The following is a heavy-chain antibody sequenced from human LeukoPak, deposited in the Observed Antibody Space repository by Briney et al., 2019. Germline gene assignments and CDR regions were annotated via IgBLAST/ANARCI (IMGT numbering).Heavy chain of an antibody. V-gene: IGHV3-64*01. CDR1: GFTFSSYN. Sequence: GGSLRLSSAASGFTFSSYNMNWVRQAPGKGLEYVSAISSNGGSTYYANSVKGRFTISRDNSKNTLYLQMGSLRAEDMAVYYCARWAARTPFDYWGQGTLVTVSS. CDR2: ISSNGGST. J-gene: IGHJ4*02. D-gene: IGHD6-6*01. CDR3: ARWAARTPFDY.